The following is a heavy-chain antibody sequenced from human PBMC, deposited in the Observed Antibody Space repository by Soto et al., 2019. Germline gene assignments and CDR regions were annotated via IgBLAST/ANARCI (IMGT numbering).Heavy chain of an antibody. V-gene: IGHV3-23*01. J-gene: IGHJ4*02. CDR3: VREGRLGVEGFDV. CDR2: FAGNFVTL. Sequence: EVQLLESGGGLVQPGGSLTLSCAASGFTFSNHLIHWVRQAPGEGLEWVSGFAGNFVTLLYADSVKGRFTISRDNSKNTSDLQMSNLRGEDTAIYYCVREGRLGVEGFDVWGQGRLVTVSS. CDR1: GFTFSNHL. D-gene: IGHD1-26*01.